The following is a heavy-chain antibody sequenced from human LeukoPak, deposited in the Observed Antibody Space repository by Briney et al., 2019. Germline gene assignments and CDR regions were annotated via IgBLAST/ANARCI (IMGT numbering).Heavy chain of an antibody. D-gene: IGHD3-9*01. CDR3: AKDYDDKFDY. Sequence: PGGSLRLPCAASGFTSSSYGMHWVRQAPGKGLEWVAFIRYDGSNKYYADSVKGRFTISRDNSKNTLYLQMNSLRAEDTALYYCAKDYDDKFDYWGQGTLVTVSS. V-gene: IGHV3-30*02. CDR1: GFTSSSYG. CDR2: IRYDGSNK. J-gene: IGHJ4*02.